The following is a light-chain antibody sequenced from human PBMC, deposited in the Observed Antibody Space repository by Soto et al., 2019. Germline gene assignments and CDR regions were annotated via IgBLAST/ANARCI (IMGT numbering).Light chain of an antibody. CDR3: SSYTSSSTHVV. Sequence: QSALTQPASVSGSPGQSITISCTGTSSDVGGYNYVSWYQQHPGKAPKLMIYDVSNRPSGVSDRFSGSKSGNTASLTISGLQAEDEGDYYCSSYTSSSTHVVFGGGTKVTAL. V-gene: IGLV2-14*01. J-gene: IGLJ2*01. CDR1: SSDVGGYNY. CDR2: DVS.